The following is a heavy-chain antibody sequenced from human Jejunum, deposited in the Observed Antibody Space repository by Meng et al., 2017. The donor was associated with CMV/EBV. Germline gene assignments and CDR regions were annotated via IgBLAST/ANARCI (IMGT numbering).Heavy chain of an antibody. CDR1: GFNFSYYW. CDR2: INQDGSEK. CDR3: ARDSWGGKDV. D-gene: IGHD3-16*01. V-gene: IGHV3-7*01. Sequence: SCAAPGFNFSYYWMSWVRQARGKGLGWVANINQDGSEKYYVGSLKGRFTISRDNAKNSLYLQVNSLGDEDAAVYYCARDSWGGKDVWGQGTTVTVSS. J-gene: IGHJ6*02.